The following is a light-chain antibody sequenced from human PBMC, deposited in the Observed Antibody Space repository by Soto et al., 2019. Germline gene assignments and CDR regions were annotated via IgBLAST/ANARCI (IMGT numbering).Light chain of an antibody. CDR3: SSSTSSSTPVV. CDR1: SSDVGGYNY. Sequence: QSALTQPASVSGSPGQSITISCTGTSSDVGGYNYVSWYQQHPGKAPKLMISDVSNRPSGVSNRFSGSKSGNTASMTISGLQAEDEADYYCSSSTSSSTPVVFGGGTQLTVL. CDR2: DVS. V-gene: IGLV2-14*01. J-gene: IGLJ2*01.